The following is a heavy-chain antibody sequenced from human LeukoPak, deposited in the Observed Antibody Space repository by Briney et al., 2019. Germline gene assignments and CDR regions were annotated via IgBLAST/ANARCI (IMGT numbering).Heavy chain of an antibody. CDR1: GFTFSSYS. CDR2: ISSSSSYI. Sequence: GGSLRLSCAASGFTFSSYSMNWVRQAPGKGLEWVSSISSSSSYIYYADSVKGRFTISRDNAKNSLYLQMNSLRAEDTAVYYCARDQGRGRDSSSWFPFDYWGQGTLVTVSS. J-gene: IGHJ4*02. V-gene: IGHV3-21*01. CDR3: ARDQGRGRDSSSWFPFDY. D-gene: IGHD6-13*01.